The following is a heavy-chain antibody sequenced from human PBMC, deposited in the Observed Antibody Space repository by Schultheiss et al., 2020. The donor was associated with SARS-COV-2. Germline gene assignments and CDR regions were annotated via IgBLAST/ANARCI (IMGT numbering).Heavy chain of an antibody. Sequence: GGSLRLSCAASGFTFDDYAMHWVRQAPGKGLEWVSGISWNSGSIGYADSVKGRFTISRDNAKNSLYLQMNSLRAEDTAVYYCATSPDAFDIWGQGTMVTVSS. CDR2: ISWNSGSI. CDR1: GFTFDDYA. J-gene: IGHJ3*02. CDR3: ATSPDAFDI. V-gene: IGHV3-9*01.